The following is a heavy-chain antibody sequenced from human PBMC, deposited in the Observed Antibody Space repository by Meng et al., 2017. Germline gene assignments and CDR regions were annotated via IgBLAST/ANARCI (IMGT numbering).Heavy chain of an antibody. CDR1: GFTCSSYW. CDR3: ARKVFGYSRSWYRVSDY. J-gene: IGHJ4*02. V-gene: IGHV3-74*01. D-gene: IGHD6-13*01. Sequence: GESPKTSCAASGFTCSSYWMHLVRQAPGKGLVWVPRINSDGSSTSYADPVKGRFTISRDNAKNTLYLQMNSLRAEDTAVYYCARKVFGYSRSWYRVSDYWGQGTLVTVSS. CDR2: INSDGSST.